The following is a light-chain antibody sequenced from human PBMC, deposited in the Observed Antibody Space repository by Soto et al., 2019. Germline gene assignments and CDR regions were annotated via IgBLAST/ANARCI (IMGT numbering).Light chain of an antibody. J-gene: IGKJ1*01. V-gene: IGKV2-30*01. CDR3: MQATHWPPT. CDR1: QSLVFSDGNAY. CDR2: RAS. Sequence: DVVMTQSPLSLPVTLGQPASISCKSSQSLVFSDGNAYLNWFQQRPGQSPRRLIYRASNRDSGVXAXXSGSWSGTDFTLQINGVEAEDVGVYCCMQATHWPPTFGRGTRVEIK.